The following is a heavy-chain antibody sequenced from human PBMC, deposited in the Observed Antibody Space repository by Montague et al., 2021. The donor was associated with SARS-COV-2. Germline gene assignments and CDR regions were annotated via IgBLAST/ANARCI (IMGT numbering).Heavy chain of an antibody. CDR2: IYHSGST. Sequence: SETLSLTCTVSGHSISTGYYWGWIRQPPGKGLEWIGTIYHSGSTYFDPSLKSRVTISVDTSKNQFSLNPSSVTAADTAVYYCAKVAGSHDTFDIWGRGTMVTVSS. V-gene: IGHV4-38-2*02. CDR3: AKVAGSHDTFDI. J-gene: IGHJ3*02. CDR1: GHSISTGYY. D-gene: IGHD6-19*01.